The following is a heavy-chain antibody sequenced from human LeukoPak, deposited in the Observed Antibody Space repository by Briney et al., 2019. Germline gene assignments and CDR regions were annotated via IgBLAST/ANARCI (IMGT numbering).Heavy chain of an antibody. D-gene: IGHD3-10*01. CDR3: ARARGGARNFDY. CDR1: GGSFSGYY. J-gene: IGHJ4*02. V-gene: IGHV4-34*01. Sequence: SETLSLTCAVYGGSFSGYYWSWIRQPPGKGLEWIGEINHSGSTNYNPSLKGRVTISVDTSKNQFSLKLSSVTAADTAVYYCARARGGARNFDYWGQGTLVTVSS. CDR2: INHSGST.